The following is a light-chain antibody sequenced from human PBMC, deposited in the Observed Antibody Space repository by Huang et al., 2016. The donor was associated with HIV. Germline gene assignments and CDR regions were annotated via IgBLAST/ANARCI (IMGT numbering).Light chain of an antibody. J-gene: IGKJ5*01. V-gene: IGKV1-27*01. CDR1: QDINTF. CDR3: QKYGSAPLT. Sequence: DIQMTQSPSSLSSSVGDRVTIACRASQDINTFLAWYQQKPWNLTKPLIYAASTLQSGVPSRFSGSGYGTDFTLTITSLQPEDVATYYCQKYGSAPLTFGQGTRLEIK. CDR2: AAS.